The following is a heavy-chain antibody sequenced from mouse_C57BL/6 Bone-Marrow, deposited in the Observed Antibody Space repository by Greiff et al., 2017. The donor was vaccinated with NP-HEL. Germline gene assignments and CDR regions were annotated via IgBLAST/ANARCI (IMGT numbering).Heavy chain of an antibody. CDR2: INPGSGGT. V-gene: IGHV1-54*01. D-gene: IGHD2-4*01. J-gene: IGHJ2*01. CDR3: ARSRYDYDVDYFDY. Sequence: VQLQQSGAELVRPGTSVKVSCKASGYAFTNYLIEWVKQRPGQGLEWIGVINPGSGGTNYNEKFKGKATLTADKSSSTAYMQLSSLTSEDSAVYFCARSRYDYDVDYFDYWGQGTTLTVSS. CDR1: GYAFTNYL.